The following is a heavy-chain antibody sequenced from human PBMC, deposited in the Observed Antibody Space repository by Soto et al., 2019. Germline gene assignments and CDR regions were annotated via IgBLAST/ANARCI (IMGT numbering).Heavy chain of an antibody. J-gene: IGHJ6*02. CDR2: IHSSGST. V-gene: IGHV4-4*07. D-gene: IGHD6-6*01. Sequence: QVQLQESGPGLVKPSETLSLTRSVSGDSISGHYWSWIRQPAGKRLEWIGRIHSSGSTKYNPSLKSRITISVDTSKNQVSLNLNSVAAADTAVYYCAREEQLGPYYYYVLDVWGQGTTVTVSS. CDR1: GDSISGHY. CDR3: AREEQLGPYYYYVLDV.